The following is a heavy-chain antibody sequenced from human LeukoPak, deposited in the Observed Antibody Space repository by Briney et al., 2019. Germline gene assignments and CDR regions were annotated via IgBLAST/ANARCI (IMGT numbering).Heavy chain of an antibody. CDR1: GFTFSSYW. CDR2: IKQDGSEK. CDR3: ARVSRGIDWGFGELLPDYYYYYMDV. Sequence: PGGSLRLSCAASGFTFSSYWMSWVRQAPGKGLEWVANIKQDGSEKYYVDSVKGRFTISRDNAKNSLYLQMNSLRAEDTAVYYCARVSRGIDWGFGELLPDYYYYYMDVWGKGTTVTVSS. D-gene: IGHD3-10*01. V-gene: IGHV3-7*01. J-gene: IGHJ6*03.